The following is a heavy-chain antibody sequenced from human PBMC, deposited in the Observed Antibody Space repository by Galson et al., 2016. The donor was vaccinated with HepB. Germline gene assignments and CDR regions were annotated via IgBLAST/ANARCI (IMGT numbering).Heavy chain of an antibody. CDR3: ARDAGRFFDDYYYGLDV. V-gene: IGHV3-30*04. J-gene: IGHJ6*02. CDR2: ISYDGKNK. CDR1: GITFSTYG. D-gene: IGHD3-9*01. Sequence: SLRLSCAASGITFSTYGMHWVRQAPGKGLEWVAFISYDGKNKDYADSVKGRFTISRDNSKNTLNLQMNSLRAEDTAVYYFARDAGRFFDDYYYGLDVWGLGTTVTVSS.